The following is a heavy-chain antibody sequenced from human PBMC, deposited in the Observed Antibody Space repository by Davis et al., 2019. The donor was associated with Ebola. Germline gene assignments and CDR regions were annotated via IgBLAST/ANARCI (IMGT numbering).Heavy chain of an antibody. J-gene: IGHJ4*02. CDR3: AKAGGSYGAQRHYFDY. CDR2: ISWDGGST. Sequence: GESLKISCAASGFTFDDYTMHWVRQAPGKGLEWVSLISWDGGSTYYADSVKGRFTISRDNSKNSLYLQMNSLRTEDTALYYCAKAGGSYGAQRHYFDYWGQGTLVTVSS. V-gene: IGHV3-43*01. D-gene: IGHD4-17*01. CDR1: GFTFDDYT.